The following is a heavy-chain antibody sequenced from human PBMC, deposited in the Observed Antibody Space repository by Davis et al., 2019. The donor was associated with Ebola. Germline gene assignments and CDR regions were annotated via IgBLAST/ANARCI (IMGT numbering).Heavy chain of an antibody. D-gene: IGHD1-26*01. CDR2: ISGSGGTT. J-gene: IGHJ6*02. CDR3: ARASGIVGATDYGMDV. CDR1: VITFSSYA. Sequence: GESLKISCADSVITFSSYAMTWVRQAPGKGLEWVSAISGSGGTTYYADSVKGRFTISRDNAKNSLYLQMNSLRDEDTAVYYCARASGIVGATDYGMDVWGQGTTVTVSS. V-gene: IGHV3-23*01.